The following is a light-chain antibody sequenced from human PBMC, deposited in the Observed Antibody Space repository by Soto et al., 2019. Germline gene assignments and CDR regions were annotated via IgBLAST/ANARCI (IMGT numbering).Light chain of an antibody. V-gene: IGKV3-15*01. J-gene: IGKJ4*01. CDR1: QSVSSN. CDR3: QQYNNWPLT. Sequence: EIVMTHSPATLSVSPGERATLSFRASQSVSSNLAWYQQKPGQAPRLLIYRASTRATGIPARFSGSGSGTEFTLTISSLQSEDFAVYYCQQYNNWPLTFGGGTKVEIK. CDR2: RAS.